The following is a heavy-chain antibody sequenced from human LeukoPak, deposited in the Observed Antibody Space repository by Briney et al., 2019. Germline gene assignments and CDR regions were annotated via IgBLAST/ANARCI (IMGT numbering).Heavy chain of an antibody. CDR1: GFTFSSFS. D-gene: IGHD5-18*01. J-gene: IGHJ4*02. CDR3: ARDKGYTYGHCSDY. CDR2: ILYDGSNE. V-gene: IGHV3-30-3*01. Sequence: GRSLRLSCAASGFTFSSFSMHWVRQAPGKGLEWVALILYDGSNEYYADSVKGRFTISRDNSKNTPYLQMNSLRGEDTALYYCARDKGYTYGHCSDYWGQGTLVTVSS.